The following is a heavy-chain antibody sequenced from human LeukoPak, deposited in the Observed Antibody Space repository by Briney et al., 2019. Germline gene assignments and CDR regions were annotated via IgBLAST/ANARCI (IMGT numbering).Heavy chain of an antibody. CDR3: ARVSRQLGVYRDV. CDR2: INPNSGGT. CDR1: GYTFNGYY. J-gene: IGHJ6*03. Sequence: ASVKVSCKASGYTFNGYYIHWVRQAPGQGLEWMGWINPNSGGTNYAQKFQGRVTMTRDTSISTAYMELSRLRSDDTAVYYCARVSRQLGVYRDVWGKGTTVTVS. V-gene: IGHV1-2*02. D-gene: IGHD6-6*01.